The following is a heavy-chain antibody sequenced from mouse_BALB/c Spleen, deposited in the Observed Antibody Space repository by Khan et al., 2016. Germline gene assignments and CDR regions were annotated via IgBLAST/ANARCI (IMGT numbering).Heavy chain of an antibody. CDR3: GSLTVTIAY. J-gene: IGHJ3*01. V-gene: IGHV7-3*02. CDR1: GFTFTDYY. D-gene: IGHD4-1*01. Sequence: EVELVESGGGLVQTGGSLRLSCATSGFTFTDYYMTWVRQPPGKALEWLGFIRNKAGGYTTEYSASVKGWFTISVVNSHSILYLQRNNLRVEESTSYHCGSLTVTIAYWCQGTLVTVSA. CDR2: IRNKAGGYTT.